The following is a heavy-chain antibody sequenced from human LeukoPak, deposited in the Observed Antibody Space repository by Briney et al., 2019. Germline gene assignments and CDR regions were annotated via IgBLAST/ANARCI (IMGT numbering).Heavy chain of an antibody. CDR2: IYPGDSDT. Sequence: GESLKISCKGSGYSLIRNWIGWVRQMPGKGLEWMAIIYPGDSDTRYSPSFQGQVTISADKSISTAYLQWSSLTASDTAMYYCARLGTSATYFEFWGQGTLVTVSS. D-gene: IGHD2-15*01. CDR1: GYSLIRNW. J-gene: IGHJ4*02. CDR3: ARLGTSATYFEF. V-gene: IGHV5-51*01.